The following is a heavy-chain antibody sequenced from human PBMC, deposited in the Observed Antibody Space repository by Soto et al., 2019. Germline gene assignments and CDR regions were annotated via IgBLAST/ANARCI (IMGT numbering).Heavy chain of an antibody. CDR1: GFSLSTSGVG. D-gene: IGHD3-22*01. CDR2: IYWDHSE. J-gene: IGHJ2*01. CDR3: THTVRWLYCAL. Sequence: QITLKESGPTLVKPTQTLTLTCTFSGFSLSTSGVGVGWIRQPPGKALEWLALIYWDHSERYSPSLKSRLSITKDTSKNQVVLTLTNVDPVATATYDCTHTVRWLYCALWGRGTLVTVSP. V-gene: IGHV2-5*02.